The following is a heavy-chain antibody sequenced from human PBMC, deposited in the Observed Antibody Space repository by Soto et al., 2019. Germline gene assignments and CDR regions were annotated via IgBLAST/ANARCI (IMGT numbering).Heavy chain of an antibody. CDR1: GYTFTTYD. J-gene: IGHJ6*02. CDR2: ISTYNGNT. Sequence: QVQLVQSGAEVKKPGASVKVSCKASGYTFTTYDISWVRQAPGQGLEWMGRISTYNGNTNYPQSLQGRLTMTTDTSTTTAYMELRSLRSDDPAVYYCARDPYHVLMVNAPNLYGMDVWCQGTTVTVSS. D-gene: IGHD2-8*01. V-gene: IGHV1-18*01. CDR3: ARDPYHVLMVNAPNLYGMDV.